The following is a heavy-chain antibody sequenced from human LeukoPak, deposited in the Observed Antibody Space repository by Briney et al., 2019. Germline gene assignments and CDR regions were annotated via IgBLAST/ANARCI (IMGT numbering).Heavy chain of an antibody. Sequence: APVKVSCKASGYILTGYYMHWVRQAPGQGLEWMGWINPNSGGTNYAQKFQGRVTMTRDTSISTAYMELSRLRSDDTAVYYCARDWNCGGDCYSTWGQGTLVTVSS. V-gene: IGHV1-2*02. CDR1: GYILTGYY. D-gene: IGHD2-21*02. J-gene: IGHJ4*02. CDR2: INPNSGGT. CDR3: ARDWNCGGDCYST.